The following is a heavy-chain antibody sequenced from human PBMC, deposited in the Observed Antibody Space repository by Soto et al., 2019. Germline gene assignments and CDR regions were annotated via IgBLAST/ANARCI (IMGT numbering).Heavy chain of an antibody. CDR3: AKEGAWIHVKIDH. Sequence: EVQLLESGGGLVQPGGSLRLSCAASGFKFYSYAMNWVRQAPGKGLEWVSGIDGSAVGTYYADSVKGRFAISRDNSGNTLYLQMHSLRVEDTAVYYCAKEGAWIHVKIDHWGQGTLVTVSS. V-gene: IGHV3-23*01. CDR1: GFKFYSYA. J-gene: IGHJ4*02. D-gene: IGHD5-18*01. CDR2: IDGSAVGT.